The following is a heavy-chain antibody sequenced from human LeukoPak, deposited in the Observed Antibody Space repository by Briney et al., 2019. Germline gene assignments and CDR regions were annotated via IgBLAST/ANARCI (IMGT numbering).Heavy chain of an antibody. CDR2: ISYDGSNK. Sequence: PGGSLRLSCATSGFTFSSYGMHWVRQAPGKGLEWVAVISYDGSNKYYADSVKGRFTISRDNSKNTLYLQMNSLRAEDTAVYYCARDAQQLGYFDYWGQGTLVTVSS. J-gene: IGHJ4*02. CDR3: ARDAQQLGYFDY. V-gene: IGHV3-30*03. CDR1: GFTFSSYG. D-gene: IGHD6-13*01.